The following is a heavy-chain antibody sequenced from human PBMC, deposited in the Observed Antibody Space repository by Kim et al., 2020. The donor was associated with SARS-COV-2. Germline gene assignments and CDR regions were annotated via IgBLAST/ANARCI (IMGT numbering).Heavy chain of an antibody. CDR3: ATTRGYCSSTSCYSDAFDI. CDR1: GGTFSSYA. CDR2: IIPIFGTA. D-gene: IGHD2-2*02. J-gene: IGHJ3*02. V-gene: IGHV1-69*13. Sequence: SVKVSCKASGGTFSSYAISWVRQAPGQGLEWMGGIIPIFGTANYAQKFQGRVTITADESTSTAYMELSSLRSEDTAVYYCATTRGYCSSTSCYSDAFDIWGQGTMVTVSS.